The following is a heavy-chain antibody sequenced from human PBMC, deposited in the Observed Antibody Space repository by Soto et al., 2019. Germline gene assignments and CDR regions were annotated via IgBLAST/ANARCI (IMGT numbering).Heavy chain of an antibody. CDR2: IIPIFGTA. D-gene: IGHD6-6*01. J-gene: IGHJ6*02. CDR1: GGTLSSYA. Sequence: SVKVSCKASGGTLSSYAISWVRQAPGQGLEWMGGIIPIFGTANYAQKFQGRVTITADESTSTAYMELSSLRSEDTAVYYCARDLSSSSSYYYYYGMDVWGQGTTVTVSS. CDR3: ARDLSSSSSYYYYYGMDV. V-gene: IGHV1-69*13.